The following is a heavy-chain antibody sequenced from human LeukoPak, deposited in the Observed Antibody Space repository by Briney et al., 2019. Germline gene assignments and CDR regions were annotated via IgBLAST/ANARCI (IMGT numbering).Heavy chain of an antibody. D-gene: IGHD5-12*01. CDR2: IYHSGST. CDR1: GGSISSYY. V-gene: IGHV4-59*01. Sequence: PSETLSLTCTVSGGSISSYYWSWIRQPPGKGLEWIGYIYHSGSTKYNPSPKSRVTISVDTSKNQFSLKLSSVTAADTAVYYCARDGYSGNDGLWGQGSLVTVSS. J-gene: IGHJ4*02. CDR3: ARDGYSGNDGL.